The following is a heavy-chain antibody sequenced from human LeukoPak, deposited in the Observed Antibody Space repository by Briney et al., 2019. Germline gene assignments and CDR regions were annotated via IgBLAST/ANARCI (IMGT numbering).Heavy chain of an antibody. CDR2: IYHSGST. V-gene: IGHV4-39*07. CDR1: GDSISNTHYY. D-gene: IGHD4-11*01. CDR3: AREWQYQFDF. J-gene: IGHJ4*02. Sequence: SETLSLTCSVSGDSISNTHYYWAWIRQPPGKGLEWIGSIYHSGSTYYNPSLKSRVTLSIDTSKNQFSLKVTSVTAADTAVYYCAREWQYQFDFWGQGTPVTVSS.